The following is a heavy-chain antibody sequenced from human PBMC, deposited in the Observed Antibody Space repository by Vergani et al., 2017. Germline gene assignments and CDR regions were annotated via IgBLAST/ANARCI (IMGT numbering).Heavy chain of an antibody. J-gene: IGHJ4*02. CDR1: GYTFSNYY. CDR2: INPSGGHT. V-gene: IGHV1-46*03. Sequence: QVQVVPSGAEVKKSGASVKVSCKTSGYTFSNYYMHWVRQAPGQGLEWMGIINPSGGHTNYAQKFQGRVTMTRDTSTSTVYMELVSLRSEDTAIYYCGRGDYSILTGYRYWGQGTLVTVSA. CDR3: GRGDYSILTGYRY. D-gene: IGHD3-9*01.